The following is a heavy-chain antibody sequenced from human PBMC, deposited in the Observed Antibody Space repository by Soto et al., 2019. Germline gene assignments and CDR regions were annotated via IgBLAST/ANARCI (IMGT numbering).Heavy chain of an antibody. D-gene: IGHD3-3*01. Sequence: PSETLSLSCAVSGGSLSSGGYSWSWIRQPPGKGVEWIGYIYYSGSTNDNPSLKSRVTISVDTSKNQFSLKLSSVTAADTAVYYCARGGGITIFGVASPYGMDVWGQGTTVTVSS. CDR1: GGSLSSGGYS. CDR2: IYYSGST. J-gene: IGHJ6*02. V-gene: IGHV4-61*08. CDR3: ARGGGITIFGVASPYGMDV.